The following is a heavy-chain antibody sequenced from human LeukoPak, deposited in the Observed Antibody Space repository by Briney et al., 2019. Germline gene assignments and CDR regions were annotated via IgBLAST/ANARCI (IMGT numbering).Heavy chain of an antibody. Sequence: ASVKVSCKASGYTFTGYYIHWVRQAPGQGLEWMGWINPNSGGTNYAQMFEGRVTMTSDTSLTSAYLELNTLRFDDTAVYYCARDIRGSKGDYWGQGTLVTVSS. D-gene: IGHD3-10*01. V-gene: IGHV1-2*02. CDR2: INPNSGGT. CDR1: GYTFTGYY. CDR3: ARDIRGSKGDY. J-gene: IGHJ4*02.